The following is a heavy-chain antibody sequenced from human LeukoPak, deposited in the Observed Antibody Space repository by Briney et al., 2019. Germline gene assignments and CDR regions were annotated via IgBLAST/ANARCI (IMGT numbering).Heavy chain of an antibody. V-gene: IGHV4-59*01. CDR1: TGSISRDY. CDR3: ARVLIAAADYWYFDL. Sequence: SETLSLTCTLSTGSISRDYWSWIRQPPGKGLEWIGYIYYNGNTIYNPSLKSRVTISVDTSKNQFSLKLSSVTAADTAVYYCARVLIAAADYWYFDLWGRGTLVTVSS. D-gene: IGHD6-13*01. CDR2: IYYNGNT. J-gene: IGHJ2*01.